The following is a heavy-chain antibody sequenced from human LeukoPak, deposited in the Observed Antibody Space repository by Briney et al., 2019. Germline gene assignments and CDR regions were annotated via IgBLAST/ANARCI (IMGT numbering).Heavy chain of an antibody. CDR1: GGSISSSDYY. Sequence: PSETLSLTCTVSGGSISSSDYYWGWIRQPPGKGLEWIGYIYYSGSTNYNPSLKSRVTISVDTSKNQFSLELNSVTPADTAVYYCARGGNYWPQWWFDPWGRGTLVSVSS. D-gene: IGHD1-26*01. V-gene: IGHV4-61*08. CDR3: ARGGNYWPQWWFDP. CDR2: IYYSGST. J-gene: IGHJ5*02.